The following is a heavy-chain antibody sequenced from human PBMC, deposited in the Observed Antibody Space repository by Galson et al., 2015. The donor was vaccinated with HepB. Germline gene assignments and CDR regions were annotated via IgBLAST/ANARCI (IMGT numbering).Heavy chain of an antibody. CDR3: ARNYQLLYDNWFDP. Sequence: TLSLTCTVSGGSISSGSYYWSWIRQPAGKGLEWIGRIYTSGSTNYNPSLKSRVTMSVDTSKNQFSLKLSSVTAADTAVYYCARNYQLLYDNWFDPWGQGTLVTVSS. CDR1: GGSISSGSYY. V-gene: IGHV4-61*02. CDR2: IYTSGST. J-gene: IGHJ5*02. D-gene: IGHD2-2*02.